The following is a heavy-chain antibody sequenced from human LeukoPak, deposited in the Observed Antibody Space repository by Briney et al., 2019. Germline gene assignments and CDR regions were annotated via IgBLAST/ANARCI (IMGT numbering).Heavy chain of an antibody. CDR1: GGSFSGYY. Sequence: SETLSLTCAVYGGSFSGYYWSWLRQPPGKGLEWIGEINHSGSTNYNPSLKSRVTISVDTSKNQFSLKLSSVTAADTAVYYCARGSGEGTIFGVVSFDYWGQGTLVTVSS. CDR3: ARGSGEGTIFGVVSFDY. CDR2: INHSGST. D-gene: IGHD3-3*01. J-gene: IGHJ4*02. V-gene: IGHV4-34*01.